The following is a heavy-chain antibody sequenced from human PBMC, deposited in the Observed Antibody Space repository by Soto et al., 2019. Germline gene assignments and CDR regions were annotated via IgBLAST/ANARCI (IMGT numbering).Heavy chain of an antibody. V-gene: IGHV4-39*02. CDR1: GGSISGSPYH. J-gene: IGHJ4*02. CDR2: IGDDGRV. CDR3: AIPPPIEVAGPDY. Sequence: PSETLSLTCTVPGGSISGSPYHWGWIRQPPGKGLEWIGSIGDDGRVYYNPSLRGRATLLVDTSNNRLSLNLNSVTAADTAVYYCAIPPPIEVAGPDYWGQGILVTVSS. D-gene: IGHD3-22*01.